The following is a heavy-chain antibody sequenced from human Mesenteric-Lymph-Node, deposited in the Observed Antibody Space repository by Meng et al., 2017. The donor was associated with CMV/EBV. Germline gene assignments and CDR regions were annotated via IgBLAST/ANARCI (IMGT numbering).Heavy chain of an antibody. CDR1: GFIFGTYG. D-gene: IGHD3-3*01. CDR3: ARSPKRITIFGVVITKYYFDY. CDR2: MRYDGYNK. Sequence: GGSLRLSCAASGFIFGTYGMHWVRQAPGKGLDWVAFMRYDGYNKYYADSVKGRFTISRDNSKNTLYLQMNSLRAEDTAVYYCARSPKRITIFGVVITKYYFDYWGQGTLVTVSS. J-gene: IGHJ4*02. V-gene: IGHV3-30*02.